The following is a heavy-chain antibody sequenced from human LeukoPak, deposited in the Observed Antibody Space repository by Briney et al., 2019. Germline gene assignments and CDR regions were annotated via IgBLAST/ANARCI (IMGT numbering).Heavy chain of an antibody. Sequence: GGSLRLSCAASGFTFSSYAMTWVRQAPGKGLEWVSAISGSGDTTYSADSVKGRFTISRDNSKNTLYLQMNSLRAEDTAVYYCAKFDDSMWYFDYWGQGTLVTVSS. CDR1: GFTFSSYA. D-gene: IGHD3-16*01. CDR3: AKFDDSMWYFDY. CDR2: ISGSGDTT. V-gene: IGHV3-23*01. J-gene: IGHJ4*02.